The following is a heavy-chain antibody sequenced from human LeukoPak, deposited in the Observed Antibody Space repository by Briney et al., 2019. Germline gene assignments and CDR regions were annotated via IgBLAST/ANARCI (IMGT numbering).Heavy chain of an antibody. Sequence: SETLSLTCTVSGGSIRSYHWSWIRQPPGKRLEWIGYIYDSGSTNYNPSLKSRVTISIDTSKNQFSLKLSSVTAADTAVYYCAREAYCGGDCYSGFDYWGQGTPVTVSS. CDR1: GGSIRSYH. J-gene: IGHJ4*02. D-gene: IGHD2-21*02. V-gene: IGHV4-59*01. CDR2: IYDSGST. CDR3: AREAYCGGDCYSGFDY.